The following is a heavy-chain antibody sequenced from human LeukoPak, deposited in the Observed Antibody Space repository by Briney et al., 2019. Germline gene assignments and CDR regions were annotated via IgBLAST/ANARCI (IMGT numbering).Heavy chain of an antibody. D-gene: IGHD3-9*01. CDR2: IFHSGNT. J-gene: IGHJ4*02. CDR1: GGSISNYY. CDR3: ARTQMYYDILTGYYKYFDY. Sequence: PSETLSLTCTVSGGSISNYYWNWIRQPPGKGLEWIGNIFHSGNTDYKPSLKSRVTISIDTSNNQFSLKLSSVTAADTAVYYCARTQMYYDILTGYYKYFDYWGQGILVTVSS. V-gene: IGHV4-59*01.